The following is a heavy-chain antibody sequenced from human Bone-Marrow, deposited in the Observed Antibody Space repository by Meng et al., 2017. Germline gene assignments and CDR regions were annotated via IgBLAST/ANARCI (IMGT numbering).Heavy chain of an antibody. CDR3: ARDPLRFGELSYYFDY. D-gene: IGHD3-10*01. V-gene: IGHV1-46*01. CDR2: INPSGGST. Sequence: ASVKVSCKASGYTFTSYYMHWVRQAPGQGLERMGIINPSGGSTSYAQKFQGRVTMTRDTSTSTVYMELSSLRSEDTAVYYCARDPLRFGELSYYFDYWGQGTLVTVSS. J-gene: IGHJ4*02. CDR1: GYTFTSYY.